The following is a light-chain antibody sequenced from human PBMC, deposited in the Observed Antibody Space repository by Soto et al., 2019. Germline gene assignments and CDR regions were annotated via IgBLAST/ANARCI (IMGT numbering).Light chain of an antibody. CDR3: SSFTSSNTWV. CDR1: SSYVGSYNR. V-gene: IGLV2-18*02. J-gene: IGLJ3*02. Sequence: QSALTQPPSVSGSPGQSVTISCTGTSSYVGSYNRVSWYQQPPGTAPKLIIYEVSNRPSGVPDRFFGSKSGNTASLTISGLQAEDEADYYCSSFTSSNTWVFGGGTKVTVL. CDR2: EVS.